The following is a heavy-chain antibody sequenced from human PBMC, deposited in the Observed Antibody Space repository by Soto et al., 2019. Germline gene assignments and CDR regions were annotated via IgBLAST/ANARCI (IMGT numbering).Heavy chain of an antibody. CDR1: GFTFRNYW. V-gene: IGHV3-74*01. CDR3: ASNYAYAEGYYFYGIDV. D-gene: IGHD3-16*01. CDR2: VNSDGDTT. J-gene: IGHJ6*02. Sequence: GGSLRLSCAASGFTFRNYWMHLVRQAQGKGLVWVSRVNSDGDTTYYADSVKGRFTISRDNAKNTLHLQMNSLGAEDTAVYYCASNYAYAEGYYFYGIDVWGQGTTVTVSS.